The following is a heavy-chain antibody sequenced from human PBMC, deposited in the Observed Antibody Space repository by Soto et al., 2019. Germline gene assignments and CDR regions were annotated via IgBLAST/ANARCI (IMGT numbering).Heavy chain of an antibody. D-gene: IGHD6-19*01. V-gene: IGHV3-23*01. CDR3: AKDATRGGSEGVDY. CDR2: ISPNGDIT. J-gene: IGHJ4*02. Sequence: EVQFMESGGGLVQPGGSLRLSCVASVCPFNQYVMNWVRQAPGKGLEWVSVISPNGDITYYAASVRGRFTISRDNSRNTLYLQMKNLRAEDTAIYHCAKDATRGGSEGVDYWGQGTLVTVSS. CDR1: VCPFNQYV.